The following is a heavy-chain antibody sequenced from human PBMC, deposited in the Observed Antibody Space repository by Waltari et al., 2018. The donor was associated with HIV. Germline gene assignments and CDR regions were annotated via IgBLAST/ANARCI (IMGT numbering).Heavy chain of an antibody. Sequence: EVQLVESGGGLVQRGGSLRLSCAGSGFIFSSFWMSWVRQAPGKGLEWVANIKEDGSEKYDVDSVKGLFNISIDNAKNSLYLQMNTLRAEDTAVYYCAGVWGRQSPLGVWGQGTTVTVSS. CDR2: IKEDGSEK. J-gene: IGHJ6*02. CDR3: AGVWGRQSPLGV. V-gene: IGHV3-7*01. D-gene: IGHD2-21*02. CDR1: GFIFSSFW.